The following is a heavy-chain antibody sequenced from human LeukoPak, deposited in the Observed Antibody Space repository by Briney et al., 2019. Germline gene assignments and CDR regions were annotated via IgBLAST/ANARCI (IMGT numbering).Heavy chain of an antibody. CDR1: GFTFSDYY. V-gene: IGHV3-11*04. J-gene: IGHJ3*02. Sequence: KSGGSLRLSCAASGFTFSDYYMSWIRQAPGKGLEWVSYISSSGSTIYYADSVKGRFTISRDNAKNSLYLQMNSLRAEDTAVYYCASAEDSSSWYGGSGAFDIWGQGTMVTVSS. CDR3: ASAEDSSSWYGGSGAFDI. CDR2: ISSSGSTI. D-gene: IGHD6-13*01.